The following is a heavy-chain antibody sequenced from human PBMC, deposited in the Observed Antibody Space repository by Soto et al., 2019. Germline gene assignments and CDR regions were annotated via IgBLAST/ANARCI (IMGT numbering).Heavy chain of an antibody. CDR1: GFTFDDYA. D-gene: IGHD1-26*01. Sequence: PGGSLRLSCAASGFTFDDYAMHWVRQAPGKGLEWVSGISWNSGSIGYADSVKGRFTISRDNAKNSLYLQMNSLRAEDTALYYCAKDKRPLLKWEPGAFDIWGQGTMVTVSS. CDR2: ISWNSGSI. V-gene: IGHV3-9*01. J-gene: IGHJ3*02. CDR3: AKDKRPLLKWEPGAFDI.